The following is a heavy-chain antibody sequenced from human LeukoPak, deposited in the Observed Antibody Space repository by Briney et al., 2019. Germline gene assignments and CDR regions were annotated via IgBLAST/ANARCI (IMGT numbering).Heavy chain of an antibody. CDR2: INPNSGGT. V-gene: IGHV1-2*02. Sequence: ASVKVSCKASGYTFTGYYMHWVRQAPGQGLEWMGWINPNSGGTNYAQKFQGRVTMTRDTSISTAYMELSRLRSGDTAVYHCVREESGGYFDYWGQGTLVTVSS. CDR3: VREESGGYFDY. CDR1: GYTFTGYY. J-gene: IGHJ4*02. D-gene: IGHD2-8*02.